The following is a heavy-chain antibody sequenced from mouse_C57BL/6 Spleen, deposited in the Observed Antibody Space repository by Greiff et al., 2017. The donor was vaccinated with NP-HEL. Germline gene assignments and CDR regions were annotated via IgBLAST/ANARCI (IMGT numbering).Heavy chain of an antibody. CDR1: GYTFTSYW. D-gene: IGHD3-2*02. CDR3: ARGELRLPVAY. Sequence: VQLQQSGAELVMPGASVKLSCKASGYTFTSYWMHWVKQRPGQGLEWIGEIDPSDSYTNYNQKFKGKSTLTVDKSSSTAYMQLSSLTSEDSAVYYCARGELRLPVAYWGQGTLVTVSA. J-gene: IGHJ3*01. V-gene: IGHV1-69*01. CDR2: IDPSDSYT.